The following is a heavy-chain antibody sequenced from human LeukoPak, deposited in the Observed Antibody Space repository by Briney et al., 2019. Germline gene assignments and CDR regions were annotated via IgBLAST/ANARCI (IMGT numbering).Heavy chain of an antibody. CDR3: ARVDGGFWSGYYNQNWFDP. J-gene: IGHJ5*02. CDR1: GGSISSGDYY. V-gene: IGHV4-61*08. Sequence: PSETLSLTCTVSGGSISSGDYYWSWIRQPPGKGLEWIGYIYYSGSTNYNPSLKSRVTISVDTSKNQFSLKLSSVTAADTAVYYCARVDGGFWSGYYNQNWFDPWGQGTLVTVSS. CDR2: IYYSGST. D-gene: IGHD3-3*01.